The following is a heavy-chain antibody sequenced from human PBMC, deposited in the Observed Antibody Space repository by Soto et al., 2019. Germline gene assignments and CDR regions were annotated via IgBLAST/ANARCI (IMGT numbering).Heavy chain of an antibody. CDR2: IYWDDDK. D-gene: IGHD1-1*01. CDR1: GFSLSTSGVA. J-gene: IGHJ5*02. Sequence: QITLKESGPTLVKPTQTLTLTCTFSGFSLSTSGVAVGWIRQPSGTALEWLALIYWDDDKRYSPSLKSRLTITKDTSKNQVVLTMTNMDPVDTATYYCAHRPPERGLATFDPWGQGTLVTVSS. V-gene: IGHV2-5*02. CDR3: AHRPPERGLATFDP.